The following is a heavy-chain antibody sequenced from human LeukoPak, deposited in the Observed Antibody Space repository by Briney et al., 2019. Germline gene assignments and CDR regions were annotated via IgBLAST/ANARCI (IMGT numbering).Heavy chain of an antibody. CDR2: ISSSGST. CDR3: ARDRKDGSQLLYYFDP. CDR1: GDSISSGDYY. J-gene: IGHJ4*02. V-gene: IGHV4-61*02. Sequence: PSETLSLTCTVSGDSISSGDYYWSWIRQPAGKGLEWIGRISSSGSTNYNPSLKSRVTISVDTSKNQFSLKLSSVTAADTAVYYCARDRKDGSQLLYYFDPWGQGTLVIVSS. D-gene: IGHD5-24*01.